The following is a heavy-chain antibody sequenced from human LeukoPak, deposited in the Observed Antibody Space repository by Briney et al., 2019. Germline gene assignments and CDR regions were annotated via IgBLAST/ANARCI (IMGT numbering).Heavy chain of an antibody. D-gene: IGHD6-13*01. Sequence: GGSLRLSCAASGFTFSSYGMHWVRQAPGKGLEWVAFIRYDGSNKYYADSVKGRFTISRDNSKNTLYLQMNSLRVEDTAMYYCAKGLHSSSWNDAFDIWGQGTVVTVSS. CDR1: GFTFSSYG. J-gene: IGHJ3*02. CDR2: IRYDGSNK. V-gene: IGHV3-30*02. CDR3: AKGLHSSSWNDAFDI.